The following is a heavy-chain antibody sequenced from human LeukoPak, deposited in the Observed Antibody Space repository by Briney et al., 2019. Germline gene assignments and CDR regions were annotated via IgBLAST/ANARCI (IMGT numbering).Heavy chain of an antibody. D-gene: IGHD4-17*01. CDR2: INSDGGSI. Sequence: GGSLRLSCAASGFTFSDYWMQWVRQVPGKGPVWVSRINSDGGSISYADSVKGRFTLSRDNAENTLYLQMDSLRAEDTAVYYCASGGAVSLPPYPFDLWGQGTMVTVSS. CDR1: GFTFSDYW. CDR3: ASGGAVSLPPYPFDL. J-gene: IGHJ3*01. V-gene: IGHV3-74*01.